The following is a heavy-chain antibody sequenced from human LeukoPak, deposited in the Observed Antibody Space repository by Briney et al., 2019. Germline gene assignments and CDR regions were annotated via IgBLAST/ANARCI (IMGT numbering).Heavy chain of an antibody. CDR2: VFPRSGDT. CDR3: AIPPRDLVSAAPFPF. CDR1: GYTYSEHF. D-gene: IGHD5/OR15-5a*01. J-gene: IGHJ1*01. V-gene: IGHV1-2*02. Sequence: ASVKDSCNATGYTYSEHFIHWVRQAPGEGLEWVGWVFPRSGDTYYSQRFHGRVAMTTDTSINTAYMELSRLKSDDTDVYFCAIPPRDLVSAAPFPFWGQGTLVTVSS.